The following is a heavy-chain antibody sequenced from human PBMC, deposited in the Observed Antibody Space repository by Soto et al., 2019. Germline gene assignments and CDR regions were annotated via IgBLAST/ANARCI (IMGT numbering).Heavy chain of an antibody. CDR3: ATGLLRYYAY. CDR2: IKSKFDGETI. V-gene: IGHV3-15*01. Sequence: EVQLVESEGGLVKPGGSLRLSCAASGINFSRAWMSWVRQAPGKGLEWVGRIKSKFDGETIDYAAPVKGRFTISIDDSKNIVYLQMNSLNTEDTAVYYCATGLLRYYAYWGHGTLVTVSS. D-gene: IGHD3-9*01. J-gene: IGHJ4*01. CDR1: GINFSRAW.